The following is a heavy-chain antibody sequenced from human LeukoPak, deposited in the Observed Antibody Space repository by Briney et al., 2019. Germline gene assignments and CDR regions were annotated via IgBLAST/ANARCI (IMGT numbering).Heavy chain of an antibody. Sequence: GGSLEISCKGAGYSFTSFWIGWVRQLPGKGLEWMGIIYPGDSDTRYSPSFQGQVTISADKSISTAYLQWSSLKASDTAMYYCARLSVGGTSCLDYWGQGTLVTVSS. CDR2: IYPGDSDT. J-gene: IGHJ4*02. CDR1: GYSFTSFW. CDR3: ARLSVGGTSCLDY. V-gene: IGHV5-51*01. D-gene: IGHD2-2*01.